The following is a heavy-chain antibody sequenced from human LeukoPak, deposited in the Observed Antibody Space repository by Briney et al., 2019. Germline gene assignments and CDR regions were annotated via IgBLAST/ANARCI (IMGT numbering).Heavy chain of an antibody. CDR2: ISSSGNT. V-gene: IGHV3-23*01. CDR1: GFTFGRSA. J-gene: IGHJ4*02. D-gene: IGHD5-24*01. CDR3: VKGRMSEDGLDF. Sequence: GGSLRLSCEASGFTFGRSAMTWVRQTPGKGLEWFSSISSSGNTYCADSVKGRFTISRDNSKNLVNLQMNSLRAEDTAIYYCVKGRMSEDGLDFWGQGSLATVSS.